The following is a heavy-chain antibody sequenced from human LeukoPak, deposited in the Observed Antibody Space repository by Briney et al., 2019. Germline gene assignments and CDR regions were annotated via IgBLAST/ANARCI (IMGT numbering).Heavy chain of an antibody. Sequence: GRSLRFSCAGSGFTFGGYGMHWFRQTPGKGLEWVAVIAYDGSRAFYADSVKGRFTISRDNSKNTMSVQTDDLRAEDTAVYYCTRYNNDHFDYWGQGTLVTVSS. V-gene: IGHV3-33*01. D-gene: IGHD1-14*01. J-gene: IGHJ4*02. CDR1: GFTFGGYG. CDR3: TRYNNDHFDY. CDR2: IAYDGSRA.